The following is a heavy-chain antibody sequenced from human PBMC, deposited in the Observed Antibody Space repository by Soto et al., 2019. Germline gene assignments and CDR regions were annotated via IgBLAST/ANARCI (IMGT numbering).Heavy chain of an antibody. CDR2: IIPILGIA. CDR3: ARDTDSSGYYYYYYGMDV. V-gene: IGHV1-69*04. J-gene: IGHJ6*02. CDR1: GGTFSSYT. D-gene: IGHD3-22*01. Sequence: SVKVSCKACGGTFSSYTISCVRQAPGQGLEWMGRIIPILGIANYAQKFQGRVTITADKSTSTAYMELSSLRSEDTAVYYCARDTDSSGYYYYYYGMDVWGQGTTVTVSS.